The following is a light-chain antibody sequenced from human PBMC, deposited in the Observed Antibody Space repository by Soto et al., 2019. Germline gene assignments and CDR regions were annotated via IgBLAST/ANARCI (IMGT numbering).Light chain of an antibody. Sequence: EIVLTQSPGTLSLSPGERATLSCRASQSVSSSYLAWYQQKPGQAPRLLIYGASSRATGIPDRFSGSGSGTDFTLTISRLEPEDFAVSYCQKYGSLPLLTFGGGTKVEIK. CDR2: GAS. CDR3: QKYGSLPLLT. J-gene: IGKJ4*01. V-gene: IGKV3-20*01. CDR1: QSVSSSY.